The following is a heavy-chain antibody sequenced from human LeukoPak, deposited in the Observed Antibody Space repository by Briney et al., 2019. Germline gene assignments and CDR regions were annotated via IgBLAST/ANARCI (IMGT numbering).Heavy chain of an antibody. CDR2: MRGRTNNYAT. Sequence: PGGSLRLSCEASGFTFSGSAMHWVRQAPGKGLEWVGRMRGRTNNYATAYGASVKARFTISRDDSKQTAYLQMNSLETDDTAVYYCTRSSISPARFDPWGQGTLVTVAS. CDR1: GFTFSGSA. V-gene: IGHV3-73*01. J-gene: IGHJ5*02. D-gene: IGHD3-10*01. CDR3: TRSSISPARFDP.